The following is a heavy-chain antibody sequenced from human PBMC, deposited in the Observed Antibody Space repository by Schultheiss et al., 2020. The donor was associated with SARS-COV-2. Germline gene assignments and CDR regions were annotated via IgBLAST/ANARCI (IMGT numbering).Heavy chain of an antibody. CDR1: GFTFSSYS. Sequence: GGSLRLSCAASGFTFSSYSMNWVRQAPGKGLEWVANIKQDGSEKYYVDSVKGRFTISRDNAKNSLYLQMNSLRAEDTAVYYCARGGVLWFGEARFGYYFDYWGQGTLVTVSS. V-gene: IGHV3-7*01. CDR2: IKQDGSEK. D-gene: IGHD3-10*01. J-gene: IGHJ4*02. CDR3: ARGGVLWFGEARFGYYFDY.